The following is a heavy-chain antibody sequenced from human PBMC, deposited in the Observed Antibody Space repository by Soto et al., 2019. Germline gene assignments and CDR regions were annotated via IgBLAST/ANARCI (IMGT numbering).Heavy chain of an antibody. J-gene: IGHJ4*02. CDR2: INPSGGSR. V-gene: IGHV1-46*04. D-gene: IGHD2-2*01. Sequence: ASVKVSCKASGYTFTSYYIHWVRQAPGQGLEWLGIINPSGGSRSYAQKLQGRVTMTRDTSTSTVYMELSSLRSEDTAVYYCARGDKIVDTPAGMDYLGQGTLVTVSS. CDR1: GYTFTSYY. CDR3: ARGDKIVDTPAGMDY.